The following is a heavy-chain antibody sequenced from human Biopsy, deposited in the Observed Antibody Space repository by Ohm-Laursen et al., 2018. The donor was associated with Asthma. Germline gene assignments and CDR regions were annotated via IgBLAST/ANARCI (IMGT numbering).Heavy chain of an antibody. CDR3: ARKAGSCISRTCYSLDF. Sequence: SVKVSCKSLGGTFNTYVIGWVRQAPGQGLEWMGGINSVFGTTTYPQKFQDRVTITADDSTSTVYMELSSLRSEDTAMYYCARKAGSCISRTCYSLDFWGQGTLVTVSS. CDR2: INSVFGTT. D-gene: IGHD2-2*01. CDR1: GGTFNTYV. J-gene: IGHJ4*02. V-gene: IGHV1-69*13.